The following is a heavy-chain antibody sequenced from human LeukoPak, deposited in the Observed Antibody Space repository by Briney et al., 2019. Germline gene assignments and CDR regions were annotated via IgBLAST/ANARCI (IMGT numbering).Heavy chain of an antibody. Sequence: GGSLRLSCAASGFTFSHAWMTWVRQAPGKGLEWVSAIGSGSGGSTYYADSVKGRFSISRDNSKNTLDLQMNSLRAEDTAVYYCARSTWWYSSSWYLIYWGQGILVTVSS. CDR3: ARSTWWYSSSWYLIY. J-gene: IGHJ4*02. V-gene: IGHV3-23*01. D-gene: IGHD6-13*01. CDR2: IGSGSGGST. CDR1: GFTFSHA.